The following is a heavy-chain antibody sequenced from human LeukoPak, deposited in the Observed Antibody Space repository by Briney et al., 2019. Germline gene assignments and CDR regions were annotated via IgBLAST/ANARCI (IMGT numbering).Heavy chain of an antibody. CDR1: GGTFSSYA. Sequence: SVKVSCKASGGTFSSYAISWVRQAPGQGLEWMGRIIPILGIANYAQKFQGRVTITADKSTSTAYMELSSLRSEDTAVYYCARDQRSAAAGTNLGYWGQGTLVTVSS. J-gene: IGHJ4*02. D-gene: IGHD6-13*01. CDR3: ARDQRSAAAGTNLGY. V-gene: IGHV1-69*04. CDR2: IIPILGIA.